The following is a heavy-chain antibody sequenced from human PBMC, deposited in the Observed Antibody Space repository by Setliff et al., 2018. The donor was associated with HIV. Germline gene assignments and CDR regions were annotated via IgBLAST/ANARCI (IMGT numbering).Heavy chain of an antibody. V-gene: IGHV5-51*01. J-gene: IGHJ4*02. CDR3: AMFFSGTPFDF. CDR1: GYRFASYW. CDR2: IYPGDSET. D-gene: IGHD1-26*01. Sequence: GESLKISCKGSGYRFASYWIGWVRQMPGKGLEWVAVIYPGDSETRYSPSFQGRVTISADKSISTAYLQWGSLKASDTAMYYCAMFFSGTPFDFWGQGTLVTVSS.